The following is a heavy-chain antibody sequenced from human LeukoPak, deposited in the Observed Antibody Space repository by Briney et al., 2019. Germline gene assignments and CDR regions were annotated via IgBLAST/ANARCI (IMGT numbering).Heavy chain of an antibody. V-gene: IGHV1-18*04. J-gene: IGHJ4*02. CDR3: EREGQLLLDF. D-gene: IGHD2-2*01. CDR2: TSTYNGNT. Sequence: GASVKVSCRASAYTFTNYGISWVRQAPGQGHEWMGGTSTYNGNTNYAQKVKGRVTITTDTTTRTAYMELRSLRADDTAVYYCEREGQLLLDFWGRGTLVTVSA. CDR1: AYTFTNYG.